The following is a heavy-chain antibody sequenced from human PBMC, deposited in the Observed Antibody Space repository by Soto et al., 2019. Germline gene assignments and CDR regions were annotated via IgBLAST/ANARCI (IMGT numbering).Heavy chain of an antibody. CDR2: INHSGST. D-gene: IGHD3-9*01. V-gene: IGHV4-34*01. Sequence: SETLSLTCAVYGGSFSGYYWSWIRQPPGKGLEWIGEINHSGSTNYNPSLKSRVTISVDTSKNQFSLKLSSVTAADTAVYYCARLRYFDWLPRFDPWGQGTLVTVSS. CDR1: GGSFSGYY. J-gene: IGHJ5*02. CDR3: ARLRYFDWLPRFDP.